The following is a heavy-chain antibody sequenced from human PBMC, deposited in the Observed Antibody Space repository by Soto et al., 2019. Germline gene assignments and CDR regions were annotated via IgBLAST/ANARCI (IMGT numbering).Heavy chain of an antibody. J-gene: IGHJ4*02. CDR3: ARQAAAGTLGY. D-gene: IGHD6-13*01. CDR2: ISSSSSYI. CDR1: GFTFSSYS. Sequence: EVQLVESGGGLVKPGGSLRLSCAASGFTFSSYSMNWVRQAPGKGLEWVSSISSSSSYIYYADSVKGRFTISRDNAKNSLYRQMNGLRAEDTAVYYCARQAAAGTLGYWGQGTLVTVSS. V-gene: IGHV3-21*01.